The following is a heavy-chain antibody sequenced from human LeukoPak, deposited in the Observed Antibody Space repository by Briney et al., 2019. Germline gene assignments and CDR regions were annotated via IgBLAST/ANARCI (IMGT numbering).Heavy chain of an antibody. D-gene: IGHD6-6*01. CDR3: AKGSSSSGGFDY. Sequence: GGSLRLSCAASGFTVYNNYMIWIRQAPGKGLEWVSAISGSGGSTYYADSVKGRFTISRDNSKNTLYLQMNSLRAEDTAVYYCAKGSSSSGGFDYWGQGTLVTVSS. J-gene: IGHJ4*02. V-gene: IGHV3-23*01. CDR1: GFTVYNNY. CDR2: ISGSGGST.